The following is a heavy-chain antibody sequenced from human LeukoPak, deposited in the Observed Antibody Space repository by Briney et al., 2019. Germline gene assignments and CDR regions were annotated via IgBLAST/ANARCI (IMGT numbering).Heavy chain of an antibody. D-gene: IGHD3-22*01. CDR1: GFTFSSYS. CDR3: ATDYYDSSGSDY. J-gene: IGHJ4*02. V-gene: IGHV3-21*01. Sequence: GGSLRLSCAASGFTFSSYSMNWVRQAPGKGLEWVSSISSSSSYIYYADTVKGRFTISRDNAKNSLYLQMNSLRAEDTAVYYCATDYYDSSGSDYWGQGTLVTVSS. CDR2: ISSSSSYI.